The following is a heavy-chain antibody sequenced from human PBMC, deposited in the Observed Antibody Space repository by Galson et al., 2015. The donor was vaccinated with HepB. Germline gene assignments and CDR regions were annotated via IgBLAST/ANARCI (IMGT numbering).Heavy chain of an antibody. CDR2: ISVHNGNT. V-gene: IGHV1-18*01. CDR1: GYTFTSYG. J-gene: IGHJ4*02. D-gene: IGHD3-3*01. Sequence: SVKVSCKASGYTFTSYGISWVRQAPGQGLEWMGWISVHNGNTKYAQNLQGRVTMTTDTSTSTAYMELKSLRSDDTAVYYCARGRPYYDFWSGSPYYFDYWCQGTLATVSS. CDR3: ARGRPYYDFWSGSPYYFDY.